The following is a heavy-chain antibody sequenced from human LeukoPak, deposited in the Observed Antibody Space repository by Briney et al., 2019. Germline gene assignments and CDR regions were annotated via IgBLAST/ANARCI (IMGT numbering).Heavy chain of an antibody. CDR1: GGSISSSSYY. V-gene: IGHV4-39*01. Sequence: SETLSLTCTVSGGSISSSSYYWGWIRQPPGKGLEWIGSIYYSGSTYYNPSLKSRVTISVDTSKNQFSLKLSSVTAADTAVYYCARQGIVGATHYWGQGTLVTVSS. D-gene: IGHD1-26*01. CDR3: ARQGIVGATHY. CDR2: IYYSGST. J-gene: IGHJ4*02.